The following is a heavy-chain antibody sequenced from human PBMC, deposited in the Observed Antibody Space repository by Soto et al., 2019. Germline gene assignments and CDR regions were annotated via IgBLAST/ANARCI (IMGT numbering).Heavy chain of an antibody. D-gene: IGHD3-22*01. CDR1: GGSFSGYY. V-gene: IGHV4-34*01. J-gene: IGHJ4*02. CDR3: ARGGGYYSYYFDY. Sequence: SETLSLTCAVYGGSFSGYYWSWIRQPPGKGLEWIGEINHSGSTNYNPSLKSRVTISVDTSKNQFSLKLSSVTAADTAVYYCARGGGYYSYYFDYWGQGTLVTVSS. CDR2: INHSGST.